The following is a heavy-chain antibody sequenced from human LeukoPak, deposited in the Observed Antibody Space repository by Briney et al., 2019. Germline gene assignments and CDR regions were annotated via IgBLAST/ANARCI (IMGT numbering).Heavy chain of an antibody. J-gene: IGHJ4*02. D-gene: IGHD3/OR15-3a*01. CDR1: SGSISSTSYY. CDR2: VYYSGST. Sequence: SETLSLTCTVSSGSISSTSYYWGWIRQPPGKGLEWIGSVYYSGSTYYNPSLKSRVTISVDKSKDQFSLKLSSVTATDTAVYYCARAGEGDFWTGYQDNWGQGTRVTVSA. V-gene: IGHV4-39*01. CDR3: ARAGEGDFWTGYQDN.